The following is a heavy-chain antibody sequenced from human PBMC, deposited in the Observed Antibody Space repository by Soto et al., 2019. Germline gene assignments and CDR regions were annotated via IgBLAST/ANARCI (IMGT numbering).Heavy chain of an antibody. J-gene: IGHJ4*02. CDR1: GDSIGRGGYC. CDR3: ARGIPVSGSFDY. Sequence: LSLTCTVSGDSIGRGGYCWTWIRQHPGKGLEWIAYIYTTGSTYYNPSLKSRVGISVDTSKNQFSLKLSSVTAADTAVYYCARGIPVSGSFDYWGQGTLVTVSS. V-gene: IGHV4-31*03. CDR2: IYTTGST. D-gene: IGHD6-19*01.